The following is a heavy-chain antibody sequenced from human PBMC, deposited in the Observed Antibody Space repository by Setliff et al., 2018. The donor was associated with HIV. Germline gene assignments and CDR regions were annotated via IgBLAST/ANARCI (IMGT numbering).Heavy chain of an antibody. V-gene: IGHV4-59*02. J-gene: IGHJ5*02. CDR2: IYNSVTT. CDR1: GASVNYNT. CDR3: ARGGTSSNWFGP. Sequence: SETLSLTCSVSGASVNYNTWSWIRQAPGKGLQWIGFIYNSVTTNYNPSLKSRATISLDTSKNQFSLKLTSVTAADTAVYYCARGGTSSNWFGPWGQGTLVTAPQ. D-gene: IGHD2-2*01.